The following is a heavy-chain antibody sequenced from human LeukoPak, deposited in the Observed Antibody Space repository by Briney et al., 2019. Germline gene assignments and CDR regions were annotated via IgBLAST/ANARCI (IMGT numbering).Heavy chain of an antibody. CDR3: ARSLVTQPNCGGDSRGWAPLYF. CDR2: IIPIFGTA. Sequence: SVKVSCKASGGTFSSYAISWVRQAPGQGLEWMGGIIPIFGTANYAQTFKGRVTITTDESTSTAYMELSSLRSEDTAEYYCARSLVTQPNCGGDSRGWAPLYFGGQGTLVTVSS. V-gene: IGHV1-69*05. D-gene: IGHD4-23*01. CDR1: GGTFSSYA. J-gene: IGHJ4*02.